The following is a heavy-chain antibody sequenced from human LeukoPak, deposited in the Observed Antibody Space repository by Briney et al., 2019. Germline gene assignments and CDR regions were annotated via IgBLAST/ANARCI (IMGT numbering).Heavy chain of an antibody. Sequence: SVKVSCKASGGTFSNYAISWVRQAPGQGLEWMGGIIPIFGTANYAQKFQGRVTMTRDMSTSTDYMELSSLRSEDTAVYYCARDNSVEDTAWWFDPWGQGTLVTVSS. J-gene: IGHJ5*02. CDR1: GGTFSNYA. CDR3: ARDNSVEDTAWWFDP. D-gene: IGHD4-23*01. CDR2: IIPIFGTA. V-gene: IGHV1-69*05.